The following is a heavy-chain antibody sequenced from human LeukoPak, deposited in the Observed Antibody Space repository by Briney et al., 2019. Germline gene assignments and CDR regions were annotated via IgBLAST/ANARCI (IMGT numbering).Heavy chain of an antibody. J-gene: IGHJ4*02. Sequence: GGSLRLSCAASGFTFSSYWMEWVRQAPGKGLVWVSRINSDGSSTSYADSVKGRFTISRDNAKNTLYLQMNSLRAEDTAVYYCARETPDSSGWDWGQGTLVTVSS. CDR1: GFTFSSYW. V-gene: IGHV3-74*01. CDR2: INSDGSST. CDR3: ARETPDSSGWD. D-gene: IGHD6-19*01.